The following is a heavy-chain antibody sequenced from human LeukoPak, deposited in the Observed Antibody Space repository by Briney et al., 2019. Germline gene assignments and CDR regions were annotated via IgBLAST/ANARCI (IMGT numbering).Heavy chain of an antibody. CDR1: GFTFSSNW. D-gene: IGHD1-1*01. J-gene: IGHJ4*02. V-gene: IGHV3-7*04. CDR3: ARDLEGLEY. CDR2: IKQDGSQK. Sequence: GGSLTLSYEPSGFTFSSNWMSWVRQAPGKGLEWVANIKQDGSQKYYVDSAKGRFTISRDNAKNSLYLQMNSLRADDTAVYYCARDLEGLEYWGQGTLVTVSS.